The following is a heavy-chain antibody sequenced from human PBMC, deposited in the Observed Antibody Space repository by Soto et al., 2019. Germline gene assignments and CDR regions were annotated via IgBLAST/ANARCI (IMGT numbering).Heavy chain of an antibody. J-gene: IGHJ5*02. CDR2: ITGSGGST. CDR1: GFTFGTYA. D-gene: IGHD5-18*01. CDR3: AKDRSVDTRDWFDP. V-gene: IGHV3-23*01. Sequence: GGSLRLSCAASGFTFGTYAMNWVRQAPGKGLEWVSGITGSGGSTYYADSVKGRFTISRDNSKNTLYLQMNSLRADDTAVYYCAKDRSVDTRDWFDPWGPGTLVTVSS.